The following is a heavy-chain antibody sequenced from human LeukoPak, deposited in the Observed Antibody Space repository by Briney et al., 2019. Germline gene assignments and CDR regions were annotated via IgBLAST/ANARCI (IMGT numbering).Heavy chain of an antibody. D-gene: IGHD3-10*01. CDR3: ARQLADGSGRYYYYMGV. CDR2: VHYSGST. Sequence: SETLSLTCTVSGGSISSSSYHWGWIRQPPGKGLEWIGSVHYSGSTYYNPSLKSRVTVSIDTSKNQFSLKLTSVTAADTAVYYCARQLADGSGRYYYYMGVWGKGTTVTVSS. CDR1: GGSISSSSYH. V-gene: IGHV4-39*01. J-gene: IGHJ6*03.